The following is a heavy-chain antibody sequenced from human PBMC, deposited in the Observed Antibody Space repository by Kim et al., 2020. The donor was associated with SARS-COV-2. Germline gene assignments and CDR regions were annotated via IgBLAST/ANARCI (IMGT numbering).Heavy chain of an antibody. CDR1: GSSVRSSS. D-gene: IGHD1-26*01. Sequence: GGSLRLSCAVSGSSVRSSSMTWVRQAPGKGLEWVSAIHDAGSTYYADSVKGRFTISRDIPKDTLYLQMNSLRAEDTAVYYCSSSTVGAYFDYWGQGSLVTVSS. CDR3: SSSTVGAYFDY. J-gene: IGHJ4*02. V-gene: IGHV3-53*01. CDR2: IHDAGST.